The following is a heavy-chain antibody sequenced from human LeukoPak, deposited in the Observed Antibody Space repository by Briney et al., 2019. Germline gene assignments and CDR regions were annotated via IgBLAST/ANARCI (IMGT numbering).Heavy chain of an antibody. D-gene: IGHD2-15*01. Sequence: PSETLSLTCAVYGGSFSGYYWSWIRQPPGKGLEWIGSIYYSGSTYYNPSLKSRVTISVDTSKNQFSLKLSSVTAADTAVYYCAKIADQYYFDYWGQGTLVTVSS. CDR1: GGSFSGYY. CDR3: AKIADQYYFDY. CDR2: IYYSGST. J-gene: IGHJ4*02. V-gene: IGHV4-34*01.